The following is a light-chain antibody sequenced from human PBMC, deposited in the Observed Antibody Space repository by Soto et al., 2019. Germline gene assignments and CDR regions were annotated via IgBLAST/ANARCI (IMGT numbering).Light chain of an antibody. CDR1: NSDVGGYDY. V-gene: IGLV2-11*01. Sequence: QSALTQPRSVSGSPGQSVAISCSGTNSDVGGYDYVSWYQQQPGKAPKLMIYDVSKRPSGVPDRFSGSKSGNTASLTISGLHDEVEADYYCCSYAGTYTYVFGTGTKLTVL. J-gene: IGLJ1*01. CDR2: DVS. CDR3: CSYAGTYTYV.